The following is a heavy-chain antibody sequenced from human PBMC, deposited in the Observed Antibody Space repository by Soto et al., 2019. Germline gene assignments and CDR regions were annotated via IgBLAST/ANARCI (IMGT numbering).Heavy chain of an antibody. J-gene: IGHJ6*02. CDR2: ISGSGGST. Sequence: PGGSLRLSCAAPGFTFSSYTMSWVRQAPGKGLEWVSAISGSGGSTYYADSVKGRFTISRDNSKNTLYLQMNSLRAEDTAVYYCAKTTSAWDYYYGMDVWGQGTTVTVSS. CDR3: AKTTSAWDYYYGMDV. CDR1: GFTFSSYT. D-gene: IGHD1-26*01. V-gene: IGHV3-23*01.